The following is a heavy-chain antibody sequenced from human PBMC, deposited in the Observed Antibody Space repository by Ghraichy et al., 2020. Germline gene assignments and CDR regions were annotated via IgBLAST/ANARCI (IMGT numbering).Heavy chain of an antibody. CDR1: GFTFDDYA. J-gene: IGHJ3*02. CDR3: ARENSVAGTRAFDI. D-gene: IGHD6-19*01. CDR2: ISWNSGSI. Sequence: GGSLRLSCAASGFTFDDYAMHWVRQAPGKGLEWVSGISWNSGSIGYADSVKGRITISRDNSENTLYLQMSSLRADDTARYYCARENSVAGTRAFDIWGQGTMVTVSS. V-gene: IGHV3-9*01.